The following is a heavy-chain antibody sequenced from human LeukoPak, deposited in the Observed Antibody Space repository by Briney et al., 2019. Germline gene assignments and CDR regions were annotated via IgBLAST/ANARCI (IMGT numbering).Heavy chain of an antibody. Sequence: ASETLSLTCAVSGASISGSGYYLGWIRQPPWKGLEWIGNIYYTGNTYYNASLQSRVTISVDTSKNQFSLKLSSVTAADTAVYYCARAGGAQNYYMDVWGKGTTVTVSS. V-gene: IGHV4-39*07. CDR2: IYYTGNT. CDR1: GASISGSGYY. D-gene: IGHD4/OR15-4a*01. CDR3: ARAGGAQNYYMDV. J-gene: IGHJ6*03.